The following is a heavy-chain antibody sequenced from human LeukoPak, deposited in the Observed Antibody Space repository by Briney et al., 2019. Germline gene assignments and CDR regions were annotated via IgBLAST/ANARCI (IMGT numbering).Heavy chain of an antibody. CDR2: IKADGSGD. Sequence: PGGSLRLSCAASGFTFSGYHMTWVRQAPGKGLEWVAMIKADGSGDYYVDSVKGRFTISRDNAKNSLYLQMNSLRAEDTAVYYCARRDFWSGYLDYWGQGTLVTVSS. V-gene: IGHV3-7*01. J-gene: IGHJ4*02. CDR3: ARRDFWSGYLDY. D-gene: IGHD3-3*01. CDR1: GFTFSGYH.